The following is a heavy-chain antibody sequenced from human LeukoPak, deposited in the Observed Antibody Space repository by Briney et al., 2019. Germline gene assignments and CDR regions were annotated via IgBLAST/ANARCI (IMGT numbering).Heavy chain of an antibody. J-gene: IGHJ4*02. CDR2: ILLDGNNK. Sequence: GGSLRLSCAASGFTFSTYGMHWVRQAPGKGLEWVAHILLDGNNKYYPDSVKGRFTISRDNSKNTLYLQMDSLRAEDTAVYYCAREPYDSGSYFDYWGQGTLVTVSS. CDR3: AREPYDSGSYFDY. V-gene: IGHV3-33*01. CDR1: GFTFSTYG. D-gene: IGHD1-26*01.